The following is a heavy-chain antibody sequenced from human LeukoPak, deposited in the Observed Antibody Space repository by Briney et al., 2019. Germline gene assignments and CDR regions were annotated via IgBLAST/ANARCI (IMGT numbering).Heavy chain of an antibody. J-gene: IGHJ3*01. V-gene: IGHV4-38-2*02. D-gene: IGHD6-13*01. CDR2: IYHSGST. CDR1: GYSISSGYY. Sequence: SETLSLTCTVSGYSISSGYYWGWIRQPPGKGLEWIGSIYHSGSTYYNPSLKSRVTISVDTPKNQFSLKLSSVTAADTAVYYCARDSSSWYGAFDLWGQGTMVTVSS. CDR3: ARDSSSWYGAFDL.